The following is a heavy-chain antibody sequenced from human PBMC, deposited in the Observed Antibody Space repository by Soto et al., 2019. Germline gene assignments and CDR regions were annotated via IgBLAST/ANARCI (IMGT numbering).Heavy chain of an antibody. J-gene: IGHJ6*02. CDR2: IYYNGST. Sequence: QVQLQESGPGLVKPSETLSLTCTVSGDSVSSGNYYWSWIRQPPGKGLEWIGYIYYNGSTNYNPCLKRRVAISLDTSKNQFSLKLSYVTAADTAVYYCEGDLKHSTTIVVYYGMDVWGQGSTVTVSS. V-gene: IGHV4-61*01. CDR3: EGDLKHSTTIVVYYGMDV. D-gene: IGHD2-21*01. CDR1: GDSVSSGNYY.